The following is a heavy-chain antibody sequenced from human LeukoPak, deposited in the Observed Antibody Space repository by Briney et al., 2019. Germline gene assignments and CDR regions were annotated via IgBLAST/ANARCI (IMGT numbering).Heavy chain of an antibody. D-gene: IGHD2-2*01. CDR2: IYWDGDK. CDR1: GFSLSTSGVG. V-gene: IGHV2-5*02. J-gene: IGHJ4*02. Sequence: SGPTLVKPTQTLTLTCTFSGFSLSTSGVGVGWIRQPPGKALEWLALIYWDGDKGYSPSLKSRLTITKDTSKNQVVLTMTNMDPVDTATYYRAHRRVPAAFDYWGQGTLVTVSS. CDR3: AHRRVPAAFDY.